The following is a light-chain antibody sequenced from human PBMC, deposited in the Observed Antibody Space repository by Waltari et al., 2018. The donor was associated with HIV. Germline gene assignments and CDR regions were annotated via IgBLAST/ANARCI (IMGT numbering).Light chain of an antibody. Sequence: DIAMAQSPSSVSASVGDRVTITCRASQGIKTYLALYQQRPAKAPTILVYAASRLESGVPARFNGSGSGLNFTLTITDFQPNDSAIYYCQQANSFPHTFGGGTRVDI. J-gene: IGKJ4*01. CDR1: QGIKTY. CDR3: QQANSFPHT. CDR2: AAS. V-gene: IGKV1-12*01.